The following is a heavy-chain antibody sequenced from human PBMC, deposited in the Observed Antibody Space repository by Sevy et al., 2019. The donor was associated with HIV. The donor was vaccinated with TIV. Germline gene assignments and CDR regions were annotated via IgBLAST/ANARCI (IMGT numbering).Heavy chain of an antibody. CDR2: IIPLLGTA. Sequence: ASVKVSCKASGGTFISYAFNWVRQAPGQGLEWMGRIIPLLGTANYAQKFQDRVTIIADDSTNTAYLEVSGLRSEDTALYYCAIWRGWQQVREPFDFWGQEPWSPSPQ. CDR1: GGTFISYA. V-gene: IGHV1-69*11. D-gene: IGHD6-19*01. CDR3: AIWRGWQQVREPFDF. J-gene: IGHJ4*01.